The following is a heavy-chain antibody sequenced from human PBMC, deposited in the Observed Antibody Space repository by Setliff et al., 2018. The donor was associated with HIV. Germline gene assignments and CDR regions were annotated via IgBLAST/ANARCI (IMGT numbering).Heavy chain of an antibody. CDR2: IIPMYGVT. J-gene: IGHJ5*02. CDR3: ALPYCSGGNCWSSASLPPAGWFDP. V-gene: IGHV1-69*05. CDR1: GGTFSSYV. Sequence: ASVKVSCKASGGTFSSYVISWVRQAPGQGPEWMGGIIPMYGVTNYAQKFQGRVTITTDESTSTAYMELNSLRSEDTAVYYCALPYCSGGNCWSSASLPPAGWFDPWGQGTLVTVSS. D-gene: IGHD2-15*01.